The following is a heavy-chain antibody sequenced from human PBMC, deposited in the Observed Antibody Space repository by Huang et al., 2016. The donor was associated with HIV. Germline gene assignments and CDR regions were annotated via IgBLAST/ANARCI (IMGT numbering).Heavy chain of an antibody. J-gene: IGHJ6*02. Sequence: VESGGRSVQPGGSIRLSCVGSTFTFGAYWMSWVRHPPGKGLEWVANIKQDETEKYYVDSVKGRFNISRDNAKKVLFLEMDALRVEDTAIYFCATKTAGMDIWGQGTTVIVSS. CDR1: TFTFGAYW. CDR3: ATKTAGMDI. V-gene: IGHV3-7*01. CDR2: IKQDETEK.